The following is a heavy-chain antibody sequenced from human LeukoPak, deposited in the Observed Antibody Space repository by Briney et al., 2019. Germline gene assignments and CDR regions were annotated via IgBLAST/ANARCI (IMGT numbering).Heavy chain of an antibody. CDR2: IKQDGSEK. V-gene: IGHV3-7*03. CDR1: GFTVSSYW. D-gene: IGHD3-22*01. J-gene: IGHJ4*01. CDR3: ARGLDYFDY. Sequence: GGSLRLSCAASGFTVSSYWMSWVRQAPGKGLEWVANIKQDGSEKYYVDSVKGRFTISRDNAKNSLYLQMNSLRAEDTAVYYCARGLDYFDYWGHGTLVTVSS.